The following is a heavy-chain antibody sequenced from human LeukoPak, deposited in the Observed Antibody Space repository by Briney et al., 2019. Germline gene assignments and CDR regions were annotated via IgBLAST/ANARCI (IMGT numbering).Heavy chain of an antibody. J-gene: IGHJ4*02. CDR1: GYRLTDVF. D-gene: IGHD6-13*01. V-gene: IGHV1-24*01. Sequence: ASVTVSCKVSGYRLTDVFIQWVRQAPGEGLEWVGGFDPEEGKKLYARKFQGRVTTTEDTSTDIAYMELHSLTSEDTAVYYCARDQGIGAAGYDFWGQGTLATVSS. CDR3: ARDQGIGAAGYDF. CDR2: FDPEEGKK.